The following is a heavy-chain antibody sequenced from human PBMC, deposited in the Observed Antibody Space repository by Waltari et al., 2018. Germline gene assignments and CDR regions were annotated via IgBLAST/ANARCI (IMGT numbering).Heavy chain of an antibody. CDR3: ATSNSGGRRGFDY. V-gene: IGHV1-18*01. Sequence: QVQLVQSGNEVKKPGASVKVSCKASGYTFTSYGISWVRQAPGQGLEWMGWISVFNGHTNYAQKFRGRVTMTEDTSTETVYMDLSSLRSEDTAVYYCATSNSGGRRGFDYWGQGTLVTVSS. D-gene: IGHD2-15*01. CDR2: ISVFNGHT. J-gene: IGHJ4*02. CDR1: GYTFTSYG.